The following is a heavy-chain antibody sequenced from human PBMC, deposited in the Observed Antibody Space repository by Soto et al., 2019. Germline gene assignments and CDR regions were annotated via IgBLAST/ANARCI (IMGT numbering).Heavy chain of an antibody. J-gene: IGHJ4*02. V-gene: IGHV4-30-4*01. CDR2: IYYSGST. CDR3: ARGSYYYDSTGYYHY. Sequence: SETLSLTCTVSGGSISSGDYYWSWIRQPPGKGLEWIGYIYYSGSTYHNPSLKSRATISVDTSKNQFSLKLSSVTAADTAVYYCARGSYYYDSTGYYHYWGQGILVTVSS. D-gene: IGHD3-22*01. CDR1: GGSISSGDYY.